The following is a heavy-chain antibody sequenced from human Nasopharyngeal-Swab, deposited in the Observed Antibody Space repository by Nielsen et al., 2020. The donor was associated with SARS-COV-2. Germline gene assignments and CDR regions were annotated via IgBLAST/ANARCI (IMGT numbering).Heavy chain of an antibody. V-gene: IGHV4-34*01. CDR2: INHSGST. D-gene: IGHD5-18*01. CDR3: AREGRIIQLWSGGLDP. Sequence: RQAPGKGLEWIGEINHSGSTNYNPSLKSRVTISVDTSKNQFSLKLSSVTAADTAVYYCAREGRIIQLWSGGLDPWGQGTLVTVSS. J-gene: IGHJ5*02.